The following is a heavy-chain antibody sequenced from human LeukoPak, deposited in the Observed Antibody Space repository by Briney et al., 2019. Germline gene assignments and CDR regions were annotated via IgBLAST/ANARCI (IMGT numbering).Heavy chain of an antibody. CDR1: GFTVSSNY. CDR2: IYSGGST. J-gene: IGHJ4*02. Sequence: GGSLRLSCAASGFTVSSNYMSWVRQAPGKGLEWVSVIYSGGSTYYADSVKGRFTISRDNSKNTLYLQMNSLRAEDTAVYYCAGGTALRFLEWAVALDYWGQGTLVTVSS. D-gene: IGHD3-3*01. V-gene: IGHV3-66*02. CDR3: AGGTALRFLEWAVALDY.